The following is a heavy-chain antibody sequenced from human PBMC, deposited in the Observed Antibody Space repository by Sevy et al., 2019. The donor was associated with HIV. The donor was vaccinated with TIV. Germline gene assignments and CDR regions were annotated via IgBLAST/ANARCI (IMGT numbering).Heavy chain of an antibody. CDR2: ISGSGGST. D-gene: IGHD6-13*01. CDR3: ARKDPIAAAAPGR. CDR1: GFTFSSYA. J-gene: IGHJ1*01. Sequence: GGSLRLSCAASGFTFSSYAMSWVRQAPGKGLEWVSDISGSGGSTYYADSVKGRFSISRDNSKDTLYLQMKSLRAEDTAVYYCARKDPIAAAAPGRWGQGTLVTDSS. V-gene: IGHV3-23*01.